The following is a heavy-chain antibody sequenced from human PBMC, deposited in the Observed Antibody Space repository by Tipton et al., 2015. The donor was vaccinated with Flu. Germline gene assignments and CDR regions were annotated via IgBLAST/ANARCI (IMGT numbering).Heavy chain of an antibody. CDR2: INNDGSST. J-gene: IGHJ4*02. CDR3: ARVAGGGNPYYFDY. Sequence: SLRLSCAASGFSFSSYWMHWVRQAPGKGLVWVSRINNDGSSTNYADSVKGRFTISRDNAKNTLYLRMNSLRAEDTAVYYCARVAGGGNPYYFDYWGQGTLVPVSS. CDR1: GFSFSSYW. V-gene: IGHV3-74*01. D-gene: IGHD4-23*01.